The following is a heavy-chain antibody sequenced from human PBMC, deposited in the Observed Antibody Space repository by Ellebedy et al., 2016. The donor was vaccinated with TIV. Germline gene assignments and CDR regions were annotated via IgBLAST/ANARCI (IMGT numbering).Heavy chain of an antibody. J-gene: IGHJ4*02. CDR1: GFTFSSHW. D-gene: IGHD4-23*01. CDR3: ARGSDFAGNSRFDY. CDR2: INWNGDSA. Sequence: GGSLRLSCAASGFTFSSHWMHWVRQAPGKGLVWVSDINWNGDSAGYADSVKGRFTISRDNAKNSLYLQMNSLRAEDTALYYCARGSDFAGNSRFDYWGRGTLVTVSS. V-gene: IGHV3-20*04.